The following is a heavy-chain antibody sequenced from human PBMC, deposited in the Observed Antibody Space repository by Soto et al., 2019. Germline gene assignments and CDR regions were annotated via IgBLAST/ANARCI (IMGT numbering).Heavy chain of an antibody. V-gene: IGHV3-7*01. D-gene: IGHD1-1*01. CDR2: IKQDEREK. J-gene: IGHJ4*02. CDR1: GFTFSTYW. CDR3: ARSGITWNNPPGH. Sequence: GGSLRLSCAASGFTFSTYWMSWVRQAPGKGLEWVANIKQDEREKYYVDSVKGRFTISRDNAKNSLYLQMNDLRAEDTALYYCARSGITWNNPPGHWGQGTLVTVSS.